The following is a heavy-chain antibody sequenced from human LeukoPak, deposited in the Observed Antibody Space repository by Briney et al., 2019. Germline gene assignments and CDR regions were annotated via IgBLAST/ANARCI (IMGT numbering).Heavy chain of an antibody. Sequence: SETLSLTCTVSGGPISRYYWSWIRQPPGEGLEWIAYIDYSGSTNYNPSLKSRLTISLDASKNQFSLKLSSVTAADTAVYYCARDRRRDLLHAFDIWGQGTMVTVSS. CDR1: GGPISRYY. V-gene: IGHV4-59*01. CDR2: IDYSGST. D-gene: IGHD1-26*01. J-gene: IGHJ3*02. CDR3: ARDRRRDLLHAFDI.